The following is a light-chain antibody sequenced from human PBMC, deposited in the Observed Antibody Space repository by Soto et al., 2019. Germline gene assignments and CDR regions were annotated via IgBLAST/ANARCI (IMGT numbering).Light chain of an antibody. CDR3: QSYNDWPFT. CDR1: ESLSTY. CDR2: GAS. V-gene: IGKV3-15*01. Sequence: EIVMTQSPATLSVSPGERVTLSCRASESLSTYLAWYQQKPGQAPRLLIYGASTKATGIPARFSGSGSATDFTLTIXSLXXXXXAVYYCQSYNDWPFTFGQGTKLEI. J-gene: IGKJ2*01.